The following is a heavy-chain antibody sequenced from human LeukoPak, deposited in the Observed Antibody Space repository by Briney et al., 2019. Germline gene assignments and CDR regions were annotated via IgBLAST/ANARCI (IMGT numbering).Heavy chain of an antibody. CDR1: GFTFGDYA. J-gene: IGHJ4*02. D-gene: IGHD4-17*01. CDR2: IYSGGST. CDR3: ARVRNIHFDY. V-gene: IGHV3-53*04. Sequence: GGSLRLSCTASGFTFGDYAMSWVRQAPGKGLEWVSVIYSGGSTYYADSVKGRFTISRHNSKNTLYLQMNSLRAEDTAVYYCARVRNIHFDYWGQGTLVTVSS.